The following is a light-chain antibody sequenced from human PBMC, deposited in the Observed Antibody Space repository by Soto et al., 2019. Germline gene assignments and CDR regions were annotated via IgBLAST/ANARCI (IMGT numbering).Light chain of an antibody. J-gene: IGKJ5*01. CDR1: QSFSSK. Sequence: EMVMTQSPATLSVSPGARAALSCRVSQSFSSKLAWYRQRPGQDPRLVIYDTSTRATGVPARFSGSGSGTEFTLTISSLQSEEFGVYYCQQYNDWFSITFGQGTLL. CDR3: QQYNDWFSIT. V-gene: IGKV3-15*01. CDR2: DTS.